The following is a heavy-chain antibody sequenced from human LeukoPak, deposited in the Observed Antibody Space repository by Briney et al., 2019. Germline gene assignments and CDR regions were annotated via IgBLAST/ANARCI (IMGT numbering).Heavy chain of an antibody. J-gene: IGHJ5*02. V-gene: IGHV1-69*13. CDR1: GGTFISYA. Sequence: SVKVSCKASGGTFISYAISWVRQAPGQGHEWMGGIIPIFGTANYAQKFQGRVTITADESTSTAYMELSSLRSEDTAVYYCARGTTYYYDSSGYNWFDPWGQGTLVTVSS. D-gene: IGHD3-22*01. CDR2: IIPIFGTA. CDR3: ARGTTYYYDSSGYNWFDP.